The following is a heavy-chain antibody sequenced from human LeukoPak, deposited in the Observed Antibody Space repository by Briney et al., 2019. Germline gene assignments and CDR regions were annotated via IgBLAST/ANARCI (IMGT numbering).Heavy chain of an antibody. CDR1: GYSISSGYY. CDR2: IYHSGST. Sequence: SETLSLTCTVSGYSISSGYYWGWIRQPPGKGLEWIGSIYHSGSTYYNPSLKSRVTISVDTSKNQFSLKLSSVTAADTAVYYCARGRTVTGHYYYYMDVWGKGTTVTVSS. D-gene: IGHD4-17*01. CDR3: ARGRTVTGHYYYYMDV. J-gene: IGHJ6*03. V-gene: IGHV4-38-2*02.